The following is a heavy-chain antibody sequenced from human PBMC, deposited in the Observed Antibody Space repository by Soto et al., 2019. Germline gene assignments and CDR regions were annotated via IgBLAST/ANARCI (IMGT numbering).Heavy chain of an antibody. V-gene: IGHV3-66*01. CDR2: IYSDGRT. CDR3: ARDLQSYFDY. D-gene: IGHD4-4*01. J-gene: IGHJ4*02. CDR1: GFTVSSNY. Sequence: GGSLRLSCAASGFTVSSNYMSWVRQAPGKGLECVAIIYSDGRTYYADSVKGRFTISRDDSKNTLYVQMNNLRAEDTAVYYCARDLQSYFDYWGQGTLVTVSS.